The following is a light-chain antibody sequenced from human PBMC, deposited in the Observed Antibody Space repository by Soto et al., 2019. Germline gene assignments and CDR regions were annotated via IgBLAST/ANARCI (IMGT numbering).Light chain of an antibody. J-gene: IGKJ1*01. CDR1: QSVSSSY. Sequence: EIALTQSLGTLSLSPGERATRACRASQSVSSSYLAWYQQKPGQAPRLLIYGASSRATGIPDRFSGSGSGTDFTLTISRLEPEDFAVYYCQQYKTFGQGTKVEIK. CDR3: QQYKT. V-gene: IGKV3-20*01. CDR2: GAS.